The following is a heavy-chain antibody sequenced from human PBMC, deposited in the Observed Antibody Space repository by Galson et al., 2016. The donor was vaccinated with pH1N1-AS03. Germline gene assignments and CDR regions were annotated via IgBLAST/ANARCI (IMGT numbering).Heavy chain of an antibody. CDR2: LKSKFDGGTA. D-gene: IGHD5-24*01. J-gene: IGHJ6*02. Sequence: SLRLSCAASGFTFSNAWMSWVRQAPGKGLEWVGRLKSKFDGGTADYAAPVKGRFTISRDDTTKILYLQMNNLKTEAPAMYYCTTDDGPYYGLDVWGQGTTVTVSS. CDR1: GFTFSNAW. CDR3: TTDDGPYYGLDV. V-gene: IGHV3-15*01.